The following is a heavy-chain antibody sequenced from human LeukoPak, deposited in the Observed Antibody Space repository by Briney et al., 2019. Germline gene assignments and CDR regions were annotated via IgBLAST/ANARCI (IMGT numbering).Heavy chain of an antibody. CDR1: GGSISSYY. CDR2: IYYSGST. D-gene: IGHD5-12*01. V-gene: IGHV4-59*01. CDR3: ARDGGYSGFYGMDV. J-gene: IGHJ6*02. Sequence: PSETLSPTCTVSGGSISSYYWSWIRQPPGKGLEWIGYIYYSGSTNYNPSLKSRVTISVDTSKNQFSLKLSSVTAADTAVYYCARDGGYSGFYGMDVWGQGTTVTVSS.